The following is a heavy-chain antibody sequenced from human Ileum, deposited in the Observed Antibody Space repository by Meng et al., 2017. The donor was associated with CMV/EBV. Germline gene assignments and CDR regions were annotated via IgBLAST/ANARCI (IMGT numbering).Heavy chain of an antibody. V-gene: IGHV4-39*07. D-gene: IGHD7-27*01. CDR3: ARALTGDRSYFDY. CDR1: GGSISSSSYY. CDR2: IYYSGST. Sequence: SETLSLTCTVSGGSISSSSYYWGWIRQPPGKGLEWIGSIYYSGSTYYNPSLKSRVTISVDTSKNQFSLKLSSVTAADTAVYYCARALTGDRSYFDYWGQGTLVTVSS. J-gene: IGHJ4*02.